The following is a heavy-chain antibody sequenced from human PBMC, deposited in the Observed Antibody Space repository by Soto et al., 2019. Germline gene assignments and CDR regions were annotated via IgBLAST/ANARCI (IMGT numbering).Heavy chain of an antibody. CDR3: ARGRIDHSTIFGVVTLDAFDI. J-gene: IGHJ3*02. V-gene: IGHV4-31*03. CDR1: GGSISSGGYY. D-gene: IGHD3-3*01. Sequence: SETLSLTCTVSGGSISSGGYYWSWIRQHPGKGLEWFGYIYYSGSTYYNPSLKSRVTISVDTSKNQFSLKLSSVTAADTAVYYCARGRIDHSTIFGVVTLDAFDIWGQGTRVTVAS. CDR2: IYYSGST.